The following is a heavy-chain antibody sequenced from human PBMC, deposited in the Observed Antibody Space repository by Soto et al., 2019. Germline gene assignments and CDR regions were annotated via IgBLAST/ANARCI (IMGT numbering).Heavy chain of an antibody. D-gene: IGHD2-2*01. V-gene: IGHV1-69*01. CDR1: GGTFSRYA. CDR3: APFSVRGPARSGAFEI. CDR2: IIPIFGTA. Sequence: QVQLVQSGAEVKKPGSSVKVSCKASGGTFSRYAINWVRQAPGQGLEWMGGIIPIFGTANYAQKFQARVTITADEPTGTPYMEPSTLRSEDTAVYCCAPFSVRGPARSGAFEIWGQGTMVTVSS. J-gene: IGHJ3*02.